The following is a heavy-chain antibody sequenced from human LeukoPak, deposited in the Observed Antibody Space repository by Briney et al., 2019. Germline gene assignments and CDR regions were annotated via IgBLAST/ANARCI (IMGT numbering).Heavy chain of an antibody. CDR3: ARRSGSSTNSQFDP. V-gene: IGHV5-51*01. D-gene: IGHD2-2*01. J-gene: IGHJ5*02. CDR2: IYPGDSDT. Sequence: GESLQISCQGSGSSFTSYWIGWVRQLPGKGLEWMGIIYPGDSDTRYSPSFQGQVTISADKSISTAYLQWSSLKASDTAMYYCARRSGSSTNSQFDPWGQGTLVTVSS. CDR1: GSSFTSYW.